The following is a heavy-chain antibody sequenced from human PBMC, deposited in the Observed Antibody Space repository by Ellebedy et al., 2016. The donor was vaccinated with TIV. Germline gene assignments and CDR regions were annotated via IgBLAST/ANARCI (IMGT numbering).Heavy chain of an antibody. J-gene: IGHJ4*02. Sequence: GGSLRLSCAASGFTFSSYAMSWVRQAPGKGLEWVSAIRGSGGRTYYADSVKGRFTISRDNSKNTLYLQMNSLRAEDTAVYNCAKVTGGYCSSTSCSFDYWGQGTLVTVSS. CDR2: IRGSGGRT. CDR3: AKVTGGYCSSTSCSFDY. D-gene: IGHD2-2*01. V-gene: IGHV3-23*01. CDR1: GFTFSSYA.